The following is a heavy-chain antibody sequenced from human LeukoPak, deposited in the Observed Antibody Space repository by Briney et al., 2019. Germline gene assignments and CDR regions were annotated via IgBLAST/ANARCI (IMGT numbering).Heavy chain of an antibody. CDR1: GGSISSGGYY. J-gene: IGHJ4*02. CDR3: ARVLRAARPFDY. CDR2: IYYSGSA. D-gene: IGHD6-6*01. V-gene: IGHV4-31*03. Sequence: SETLSLTCTVSGGSISSGGYYWSWIRQHPGKGLEWIGYIYYSGSAYYNPSLKSRVTISADTSKNQFSLKLSSVTAADTAVYYCARVLRAARPFDYWGQGTLVTVSS.